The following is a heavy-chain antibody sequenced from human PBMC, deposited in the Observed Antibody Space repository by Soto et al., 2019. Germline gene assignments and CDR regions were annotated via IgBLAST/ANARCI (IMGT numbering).Heavy chain of an antibody. V-gene: IGHV3-23*01. CDR2: ISDSGENT. Sequence: VRLLESGGGLVQPGGSLRLSCAASGLTFSDYAVSWVRQAPGKGLEWLSAISDSGENTYYEDSVRGRFTISRDNSKNSVYLQMDSLRVEDTATYYCANRGAPGVAVWFDYWGQGALVIVSS. J-gene: IGHJ4*02. D-gene: IGHD2-21*01. CDR1: GLTFSDYA. CDR3: ANRGAPGVAVWFDY.